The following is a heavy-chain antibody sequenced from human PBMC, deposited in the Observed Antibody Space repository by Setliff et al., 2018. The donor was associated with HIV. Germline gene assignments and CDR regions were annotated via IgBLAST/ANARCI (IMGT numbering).Heavy chain of an antibody. Sequence: GGSLRLSCAASGFTLSNSWMNWVRQAPGKGLEWVANIKDDGSETYYVDSVEGRFSISRDNAKNSVFLQMNSLRADDTSVYYCAREGASSGHAGCFDSWGQGAQVTVSS. CDR2: IKDDGSET. V-gene: IGHV3-7*01. J-gene: IGHJ4*02. CDR1: GFTLSNSW. D-gene: IGHD6-19*01. CDR3: AREGASSGHAGCFDS.